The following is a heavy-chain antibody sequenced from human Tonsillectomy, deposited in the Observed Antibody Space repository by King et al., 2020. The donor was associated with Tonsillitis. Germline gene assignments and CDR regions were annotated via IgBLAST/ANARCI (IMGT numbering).Heavy chain of an antibody. CDR2: IRSKAYGGTT. Sequence: VQLVESGGGFVQPGRSLRLSCTASGFTFGDYAMSWFRQAPGKGLDWVGFIRSKAYGGTTDYAASVKGRFTISREDSKSIAYLQIISLKTEDTAVYYCSRLLWYSSCWYFDYWGQGTLVTVSS. V-gene: IGHV3-49*03. CDR1: GFTFGDYA. CDR3: SRLLWYSSCWYFDY. J-gene: IGHJ4*02. D-gene: IGHD6-19*01.